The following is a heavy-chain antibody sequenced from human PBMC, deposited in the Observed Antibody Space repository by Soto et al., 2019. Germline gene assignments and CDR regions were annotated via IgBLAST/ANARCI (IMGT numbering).Heavy chain of an antibody. D-gene: IGHD6-6*01. V-gene: IGHV1-2*02. CDR1: GYTFTGYY. CDR3: AREAEYSSSSFDY. J-gene: IGHJ4*02. Sequence: ASVKVPCKASGYTFTGYYMHWVRQAPGQGLEWMGWINPNSGGTNYAQKFQGGVTMTRDTSISTAYMELSRLRSDDTAVYYCAREAEYSSSSFDYWGQGTLVTVSS. CDR2: INPNSGGT.